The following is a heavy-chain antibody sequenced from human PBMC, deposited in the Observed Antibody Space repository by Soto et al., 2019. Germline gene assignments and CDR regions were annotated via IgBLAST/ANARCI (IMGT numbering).Heavy chain of an antibody. CDR1: GGTFSSYA. J-gene: IGHJ6*02. CDR3: AVPYYGSGSYVDYGMDV. CDR2: IIPIFGTA. D-gene: IGHD3-10*01. V-gene: IGHV1-69*13. Sequence: ASVKVSCKASGGTFSSYAISWVRHAPGQGLEWMGGIIPIFGTANYAQKFQGRVTITADESTSTAYIELSSLRSEDTDVYYCAVPYYGSGSYVDYGMDVWGQGITVTVSS.